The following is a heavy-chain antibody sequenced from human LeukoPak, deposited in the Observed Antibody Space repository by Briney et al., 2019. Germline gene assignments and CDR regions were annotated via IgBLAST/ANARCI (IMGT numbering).Heavy chain of an antibody. Sequence: GGSLRLSCAASGVISSSYDMNWVRQAPGKGLEWVAYISSSGSTIYYADSVKGRFTISRDNAKNSLYLQMNSLRAEDTAVYYCASLGSSTVTLDYWGQGTLVTVSS. J-gene: IGHJ4*02. D-gene: IGHD4-17*01. V-gene: IGHV3-48*03. CDR3: ASLGSSTVTLDY. CDR1: GVISSSYD. CDR2: ISSSGSTI.